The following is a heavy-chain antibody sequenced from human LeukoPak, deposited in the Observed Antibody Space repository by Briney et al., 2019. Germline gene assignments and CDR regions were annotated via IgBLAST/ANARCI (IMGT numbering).Heavy chain of an antibody. V-gene: IGHV4-38-2*02. D-gene: IGHD6-13*01. CDR2: IYHTGST. J-gene: IGHJ4*02. CDR1: GYSISNGYY. Sequence: SETLSLTCTVSGYSISNGYYWGWIRQPPGKGLEWIGSIYHTGSTYYNLSLKSRFTISVDTSKNQFSLNLSSVTAADTAVYYCASLTVRRSSSWEKTNDYWGQGTLVTVSS. CDR3: ASLTVRRSSSWEKTNDY.